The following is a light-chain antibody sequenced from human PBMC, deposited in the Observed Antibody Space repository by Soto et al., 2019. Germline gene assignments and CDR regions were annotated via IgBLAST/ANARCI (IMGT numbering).Light chain of an antibody. CDR1: QSISSY. CDR3: QQSYSTPPEST. Sequence: DIQMTQSPSSLSASVGDRVTITCRASQSISSYLNWYQQKPGKAPKLLIYAASSLQSGVPSRFSGSGSGTDFTLTISSLQPEDFATYYWQQSYSTPPESTFGGGTKVEIK. CDR2: AAS. V-gene: IGKV1-39*01. J-gene: IGKJ4*01.